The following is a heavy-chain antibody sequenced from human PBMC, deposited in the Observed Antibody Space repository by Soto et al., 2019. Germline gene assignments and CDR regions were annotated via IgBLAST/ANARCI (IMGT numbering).Heavy chain of an antibody. Sequence: SETLSLTCTVSGGSIISGGYYWSWIRQHPGKGLEWIGYIYYSGSTYYNPSLKSRVTISVDTSKNQFSLKLSSVTAADTAVYYCARGSRAAAGPYYYYGMDVWGQGTTVTVSS. V-gene: IGHV4-31*03. CDR1: GGSIISGGYY. CDR2: IYYSGST. CDR3: ARGSRAAAGPYYYYGMDV. D-gene: IGHD6-13*01. J-gene: IGHJ6*02.